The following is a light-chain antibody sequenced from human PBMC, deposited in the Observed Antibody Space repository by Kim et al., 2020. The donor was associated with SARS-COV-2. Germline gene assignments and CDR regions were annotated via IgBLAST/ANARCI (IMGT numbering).Light chain of an antibody. CDR2: GAS. V-gene: IGKV3-15*01. CDR1: QSANSN. Sequence: EIVIRQSPATLSVSPGDAVTLSCTASQSANSNLAWYQQKRGQSPTLLIYGASTRATGVPARFSGRGFGTEFTFTISSLQSEDFAVYYCQQYDNWPPYTFGQGPKLEI. CDR3: QQYDNWPPYT. J-gene: IGKJ2*01.